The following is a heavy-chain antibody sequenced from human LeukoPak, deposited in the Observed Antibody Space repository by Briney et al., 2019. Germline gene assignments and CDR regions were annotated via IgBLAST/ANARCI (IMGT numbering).Heavy chain of an antibody. D-gene: IGHD3-22*01. CDR3: ATRYYYDSSGYYYAAFDI. V-gene: IGHV1-24*01. CDR2: FDPEDGET. Sequence: ASVKVSCKVSGYTLTELSMHWVRQAPGKGLEWMGGFDPEDGETIYAQKFQGRVTMTEDTSTDTAYMELSSLRSEDTAVYYCATRYYYDSSGYYYAAFDIWGQGTMVTVSS. J-gene: IGHJ3*02. CDR1: GYTLTELS.